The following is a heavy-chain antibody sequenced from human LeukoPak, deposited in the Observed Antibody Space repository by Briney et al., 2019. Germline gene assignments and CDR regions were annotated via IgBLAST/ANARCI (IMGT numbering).Heavy chain of an antibody. CDR1: GGSFSGYY. V-gene: IGHV4-34*01. CDR2: INHSGST. CDR3: ARCLQIKKIYGSGSIYWFDP. J-gene: IGHJ5*02. Sequence: PSETLSLTCAVYGGSFSGYYWSWIRQPPGKGLEWIGEINHSGSTNYNPSLKSRVTISVDTSKNQFSLKLSSVTAADTAVYYCARCLQIKKIYGSGSIYWFDPWGQGTLVTVSS. D-gene: IGHD3-10*01.